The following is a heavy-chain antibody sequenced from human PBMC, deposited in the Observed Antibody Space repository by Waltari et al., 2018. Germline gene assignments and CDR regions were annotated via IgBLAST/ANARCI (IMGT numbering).Heavy chain of an antibody. Sequence: ELQLVESGGGLVQPGGCLRISCVASGFSFSSYEMNWVRQTPGKGLECISYISDGDKSISYAESVKGRFTVSRDNAKNSLHLQMNNLRAEDTATYYCVRDGLGSGWTRVDVWGQGTTVTVSS. CDR2: ISDGDKSI. CDR1: GFSFSSYE. V-gene: IGHV3-48*03. CDR3: VRDGLGSGWTRVDV. D-gene: IGHD2-15*01. J-gene: IGHJ6*02.